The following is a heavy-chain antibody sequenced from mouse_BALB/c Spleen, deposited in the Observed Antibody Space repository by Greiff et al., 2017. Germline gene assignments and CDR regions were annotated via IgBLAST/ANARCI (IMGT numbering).Heavy chain of an antibody. CDR1: GFSLTSYG. Sequence: QVQLKESGPGLVAPSQSLSLSCTVSGFSLTSYGVHWVRQPPGKGLEWLGVIWAGGSTNYNSALMSRLSISKDNSKSQVFSKMNSLQTDDTAMYYCARVGSDRYALDYWGQGTTLTVSS. J-gene: IGHJ2*01. CDR3: ARVGSDRYALDY. D-gene: IGHD2-14*01. V-gene: IGHV2-9*02. CDR2: IWAGGST.